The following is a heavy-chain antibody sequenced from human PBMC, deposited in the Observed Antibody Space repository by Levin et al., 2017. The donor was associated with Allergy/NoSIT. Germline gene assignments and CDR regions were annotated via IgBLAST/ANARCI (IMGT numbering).Heavy chain of an antibody. CDR1: GFTFSTYA. Sequence: GESLKISCAASGFTFSTYAMSWVRQAPGKGLEWVSAISGSGVTAYYTDSVKGRFTFSRDNSRNTLYLQMNSLRAEDTAVYYCAKESATSPSHHFDSWGQGTLVTVSS. D-gene: IGHD1-26*01. V-gene: IGHV3-23*01. CDR2: ISGSGVTA. J-gene: IGHJ4*02. CDR3: AKESATSPSHHFDS.